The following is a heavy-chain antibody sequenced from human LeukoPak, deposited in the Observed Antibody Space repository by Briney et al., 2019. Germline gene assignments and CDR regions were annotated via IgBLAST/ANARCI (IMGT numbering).Heavy chain of an antibody. CDR1: GGSFSGYY. CDR2: INHSGST. CDR3: ARRSYYYDSSGFDFDY. Sequence: SETLSLTCAVYGGSFSGYYWSWIRQPPGKGLEWIGEINHSGSTNYNPSLKSRVTISVDTSKNQFSLKLSSVTAADTAVYCCARRSYYYDSSGFDFDYWGQGTLVTVSS. J-gene: IGHJ4*02. D-gene: IGHD3-22*01. V-gene: IGHV4-34*01.